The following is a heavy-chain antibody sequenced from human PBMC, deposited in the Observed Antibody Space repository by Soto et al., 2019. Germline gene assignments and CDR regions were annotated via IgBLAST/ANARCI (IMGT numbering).Heavy chain of an antibody. J-gene: IGHJ4*02. Sequence: GASVKVSCKASGGTFSSYAISWVRQAPGQGLEWMGGIIPIFGTANYAQKFQGRVTITADESTSTAYMELSSLRSEDTAVYYCARDLKVDTAMVSYYWGQGTLVTVSS. CDR3: ARDLKVDTAMVSYY. V-gene: IGHV1-69*13. CDR1: GGTFSSYA. D-gene: IGHD5-18*01. CDR2: IIPIFGTA.